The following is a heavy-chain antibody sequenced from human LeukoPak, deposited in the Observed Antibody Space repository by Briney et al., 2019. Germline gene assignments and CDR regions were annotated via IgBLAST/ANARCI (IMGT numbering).Heavy chain of an antibody. CDR3: ARGRYDFWSGYYGF. CDR2: IIHSGST. J-gene: IGHJ4*02. D-gene: IGHD3-3*01. Sequence: PSETLSLTCAVSGGSLSNNYWSWIRQPPGKGLDWIGEIIHSGSTNYNPSLKSRVTISVDTSMNQVPLKLHSVTAADTAVYYCARGRYDFWSGYYGFWGQGTLVTVSS. CDR1: GGSLSNNY. V-gene: IGHV4-34*01.